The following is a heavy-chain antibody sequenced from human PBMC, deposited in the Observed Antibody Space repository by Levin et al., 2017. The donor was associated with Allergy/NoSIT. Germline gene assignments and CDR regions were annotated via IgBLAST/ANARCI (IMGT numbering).Heavy chain of an antibody. CDR3: ARLSGREYWFDP. Sequence: GESLKISCQGSGYSFTSYWIAWARQMPGKGLEWMGIIYPGDSDTIYRQSFQGQVTISADKSINTAYLQWSSLKATDTAMYFCARLSGREYWFDPWGQGTQVTVSS. J-gene: IGHJ5*02. D-gene: IGHD1-26*01. CDR1: GYSFTSYW. V-gene: IGHV5-51*01. CDR2: IYPGDSDT.